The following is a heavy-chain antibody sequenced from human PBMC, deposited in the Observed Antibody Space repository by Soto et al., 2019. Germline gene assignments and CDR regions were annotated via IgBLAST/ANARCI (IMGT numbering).Heavy chain of an antibody. J-gene: IGHJ4*02. D-gene: IGHD3-16*01. Sequence: GASVKVSCKASGYTFTGYHMHWVRQAPGQGLEWMGWINPNSGGTNYAQKFQGRVTMTRDTSISTAYMELSRLRSDDTAVYYCARQGGRKDYPIDYWGQGTLVTVSS. V-gene: IGHV1-2*02. CDR3: ARQGGRKDYPIDY. CDR1: GYTFTGYH. CDR2: INPNSGGT.